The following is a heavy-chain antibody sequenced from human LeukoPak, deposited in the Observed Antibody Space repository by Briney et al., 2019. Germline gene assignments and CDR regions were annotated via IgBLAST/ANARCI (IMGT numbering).Heavy chain of an antibody. Sequence: GGSLRLSCVASGFTFSNYAMHWVRQAPGKGLQWMAVISYGGNNKYYADSVKGRFTISRDNSKNTLYLQMNSLRAEDTAVFYCARDGGARNYGWHFDLWGRGTLVTVSS. CDR1: GFTFSNYA. J-gene: IGHJ2*01. CDR3: ARDGGARNYGWHFDL. CDR2: ISYGGNNK. V-gene: IGHV3-30*01. D-gene: IGHD3-16*01.